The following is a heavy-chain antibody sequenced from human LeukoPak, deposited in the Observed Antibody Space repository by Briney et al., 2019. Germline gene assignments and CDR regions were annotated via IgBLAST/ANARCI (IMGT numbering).Heavy chain of an antibody. V-gene: IGHV4-34*01. D-gene: IGHD5-18*01. CDR1: GGSFSGYY. Sequence: SETLSLTCAVYGGSFSGYYWSWIRQPPGKGLEWIGEINHSESTNYNPSLKSRVTISVDTSKNQFSLKLSSVTAADTAVYYCARLSGYSYGASYFDYWGQGTLVTVSS. J-gene: IGHJ4*02. CDR2: INHSEST. CDR3: ARLSGYSYGASYFDY.